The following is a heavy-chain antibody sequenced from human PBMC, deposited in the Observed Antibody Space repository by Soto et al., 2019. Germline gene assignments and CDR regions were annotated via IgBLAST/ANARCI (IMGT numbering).Heavy chain of an antibody. CDR3: AKDPGPPHLAGEELFFDY. J-gene: IGHJ4*02. CDR1: GFTFSSYG. V-gene: IGHV3-30*18. CDR2: ISYDGSNK. Sequence: GGSLRLSCAASGFTFSSYGMHWVRQAPGKGLEWVAVISYDGSNKYYADSVKGRFTISRDNSKNTLYLQMNSLKAEDTAVYYCAKDPGPPHLAGEELFFDYWGQGTLVTVSS. D-gene: IGHD1-7*01.